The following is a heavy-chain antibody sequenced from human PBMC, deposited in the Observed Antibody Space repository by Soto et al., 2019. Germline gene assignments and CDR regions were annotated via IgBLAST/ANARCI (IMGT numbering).Heavy chain of an antibody. D-gene: IGHD5-12*01. CDR1: GFTFSSYA. Sequence: QVQLVESGGGVVQPGRSLRLSCAASGFTFSSYAMHWVRQAPGKGLEWVAVIIYDGSSKYYADSVKGRFTISRDNSKTTLYLQMYSLRLEDTAVYYCARDRGYSGYGSSDYWGQGTLVTVSS. CDR3: ARDRGYSGYGSSDY. V-gene: IGHV3-30-3*01. J-gene: IGHJ4*02. CDR2: IIYDGSSK.